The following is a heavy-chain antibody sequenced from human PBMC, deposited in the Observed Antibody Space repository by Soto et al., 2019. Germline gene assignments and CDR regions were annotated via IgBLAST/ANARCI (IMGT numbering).Heavy chain of an antibody. CDR1: GGTFSSYT. CDR3: ALTTSGYAPLYFDY. D-gene: IGHD5-12*01. V-gene: IGHV1-69*02. J-gene: IGHJ4*02. CDR2: IIPILGIA. Sequence: QVQLVQSGAEVKKPGSSVKVSCKASGGTFSSYTISWVRQAPGQGLEWMGRIIPILGIANYAQKFQGRVTITADKATSTPYRELGRLRSEDTAVYYGALTTSGYAPLYFDYWGQGTLVTVSS.